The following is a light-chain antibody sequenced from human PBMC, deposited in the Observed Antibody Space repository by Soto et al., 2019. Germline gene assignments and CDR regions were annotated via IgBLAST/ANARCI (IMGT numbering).Light chain of an antibody. J-gene: IGKJ3*01. Sequence: AIELTPHPAPLSAEVGDRVTIASRASHCIHDDVAWAQQRPGSAPRVLIYDVSNVKSGVPSRFIGSGAEAYVRLTISSLQPEDSASYSCFQDFNSARTFGPGT. CDR3: FQDFNSART. CDR1: HCIHDD. V-gene: IGKV1-6*01. CDR2: DVS.